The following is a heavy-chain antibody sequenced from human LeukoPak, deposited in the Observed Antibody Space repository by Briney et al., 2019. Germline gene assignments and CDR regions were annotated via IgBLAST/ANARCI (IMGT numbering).Heavy chain of an antibody. Sequence: SETLSLTCTVSGDSITSSAFYWGWIRQAPGKGLEWIGNIFHGGNTHYNPSLKSRVTISVDTSKNQFSLKLSSVTAADTAVYYCATRGWELLLDWYFDLWGRGTLVIVSS. CDR3: ATRGWELLLDWYFDL. J-gene: IGHJ2*01. D-gene: IGHD1-26*01. V-gene: IGHV4-39*07. CDR1: GDSITSSAFY. CDR2: IFHGGNT.